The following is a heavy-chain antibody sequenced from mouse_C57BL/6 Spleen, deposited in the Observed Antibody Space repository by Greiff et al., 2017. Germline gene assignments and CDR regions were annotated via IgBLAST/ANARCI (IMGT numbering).Heavy chain of an antibody. Sequence: QVQLQQPGAELVRPGSSVKLSCKASGYTFTSYWMHWVKQRPIQGLEWIGNIDPSDSDTHYNQKFKDKATLTVDKSSSTAYMKLSSLTSEDSADYYCARDRDYFDYWGQGTTLTVSS. CDR1: GYTFTSYW. CDR2: IDPSDSDT. CDR3: ARDRDYFDY. V-gene: IGHV1-52*01. J-gene: IGHJ2*01.